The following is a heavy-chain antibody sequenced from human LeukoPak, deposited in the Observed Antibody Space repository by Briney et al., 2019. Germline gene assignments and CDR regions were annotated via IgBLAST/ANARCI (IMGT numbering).Heavy chain of an antibody. CDR2: IYKDGKI. V-gene: IGHV3-53*01. J-gene: IGHJ4*02. Sequence: GGSLRLSCAASGFTVSSTYMSWVRQAPGKGLEWVTVIYKDGKIYYIDSVKGRFTISRDTSKNTLYLQMNSLRVEDTAVYYCASRHCSGGDCYFAGADPFDHWGQGTLVTVSS. CDR1: GFTVSSTY. D-gene: IGHD2-21*01. CDR3: ASRHCSGGDCYFAGADPFDH.